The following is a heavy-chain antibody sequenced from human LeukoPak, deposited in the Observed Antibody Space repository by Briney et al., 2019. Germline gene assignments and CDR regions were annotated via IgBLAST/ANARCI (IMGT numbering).Heavy chain of an antibody. J-gene: IGHJ6*02. Sequence: ASVTVSFTGSGYTFTVHYMQWGRSAHGQGKEWMGWINTNIGGPNYAQKFQGRVIMTSDTSISTAYMELRRLTSDDTAVYYCARTKGYCTITSCPGGMYVWGQGTTVTVS. V-gene: IGHV1-2*02. CDR2: INTNIGGP. D-gene: IGHD2-2*01. CDR1: GYTFTVHY. CDR3: ARTKGYCTITSCPGGMYV.